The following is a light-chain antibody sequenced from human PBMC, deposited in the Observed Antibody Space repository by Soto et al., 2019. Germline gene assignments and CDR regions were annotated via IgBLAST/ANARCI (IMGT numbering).Light chain of an antibody. CDR1: SSNTGAGYD. CDR3: QSYDTGLRGAV. V-gene: IGLV1-40*01. Sequence: QSVLTQPPSVSGAPGQRVTISCTGSSSNTGAGYDVQWYQQLPGTAPKLLIYANSNRPSGVPDRFSGSKSGTSASLAITGLQAEDEADYYCQSYDTGLRGAVFGGGTKLTVL. CDR2: ANS. J-gene: IGLJ2*01.